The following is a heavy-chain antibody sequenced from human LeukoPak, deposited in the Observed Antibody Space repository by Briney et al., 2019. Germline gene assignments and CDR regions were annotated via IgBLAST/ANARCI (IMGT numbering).Heavy chain of an antibody. D-gene: IGHD2-2*01. J-gene: IGHJ5*02. Sequence: SETLSLTCTVSGGSISSGDYYWSWIRQPPGKGLEWIGYIYYSGSTFHYNPSLKSRVNISVEASNNQFSLTLSSVTAVDTSVYYCASTNCSSASCYGANWFDPWGQGTLVTVSS. CDR1: GGSISSGDYY. CDR2: IYYSGST. V-gene: IGHV4-30-4*08. CDR3: ASTNCSSASCYGANWFDP.